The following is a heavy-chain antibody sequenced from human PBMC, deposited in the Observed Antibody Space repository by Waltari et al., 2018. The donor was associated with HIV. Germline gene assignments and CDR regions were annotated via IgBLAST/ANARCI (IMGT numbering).Heavy chain of an antibody. CDR2: INPNSGGT. CDR1: GYTFPGYY. Sequence: QVQLVQSGAEVKKPGASVKVSCKASGYTFPGYYMHWVRQAPGQGLEWMGRINPNSGGTNYAQKFQGRVTMTRDTSISTAYMELSRLRSDDTAVYYCARRYCSGGSCSYYFDYWGQGTLVTVSS. CDR3: ARRYCSGGSCSYYFDY. V-gene: IGHV1-2*06. D-gene: IGHD2-15*01. J-gene: IGHJ4*02.